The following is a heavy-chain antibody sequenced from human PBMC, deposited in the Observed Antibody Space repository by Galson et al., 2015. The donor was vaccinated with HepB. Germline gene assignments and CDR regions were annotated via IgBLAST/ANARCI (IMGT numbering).Heavy chain of an antibody. CDR2: ISAYNGNT. J-gene: IGHJ4*02. CDR1: GYTFTDFG. Sequence: SVKVSCKASGYTFTDFGISWVRQAPGQGLEWMGWISAYNGNTNYAQKLQGRVTMTTGTSTSTAYMELRSLRSDDTAVYYCVGDLGSGPGIFFDYWGQGTLVTVSS. D-gene: IGHD2-15*01. V-gene: IGHV1-18*04. CDR3: VGDLGSGPGIFFDY.